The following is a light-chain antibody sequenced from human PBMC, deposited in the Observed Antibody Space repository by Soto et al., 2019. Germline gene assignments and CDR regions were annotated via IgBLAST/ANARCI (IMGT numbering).Light chain of an antibody. CDR1: QSVSNN. V-gene: IGKV3-15*01. CDR3: QQYNDLPPST. J-gene: IGKJ5*01. CDR2: KTS. Sequence: EVEMTQSLATLSVSPGERVTLSCRASQSVSNNLVWYQQKPGQAPRVVIYKTSTRATGIPARFSGSGSGTEFTLTISSLQSEDVAFYYCQQYNDLPPSTFGQGTRPEIK.